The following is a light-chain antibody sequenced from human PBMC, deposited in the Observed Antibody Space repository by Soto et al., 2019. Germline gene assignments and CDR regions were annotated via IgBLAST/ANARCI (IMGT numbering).Light chain of an antibody. V-gene: IGLV2-14*03. CDR2: DVN. CDR1: SSDVGGYNY. CDR3: SSYTSGSTRVV. Sequence: QSVLTQPASVSGSPGQSITISCTGTSSDVGGYNYVSWYQQHPGKAPKVMIYDVNKRPSGVSNRFSGSKSGNTASLTISGLQVEDEADYYCSSYTSGSTRVVFGGGTQLTVL. J-gene: IGLJ2*01.